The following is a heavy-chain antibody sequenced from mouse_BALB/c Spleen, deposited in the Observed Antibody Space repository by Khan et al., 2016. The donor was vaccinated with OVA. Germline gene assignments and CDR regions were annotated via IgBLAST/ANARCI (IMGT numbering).Heavy chain of an antibody. V-gene: IGHV3-2*02. D-gene: IGHD3-3*01. CDR1: GYSITSDDA. CDR2: ISYSGRT. Sequence: EVQLQESGPGLVKPSQSLSLTCTVTGYSITSDDAWNWIRQFPGNRLEWMGYISYSGRTSYTPSLKSRISITRDTSKNQFFLQLNSVTTEDTATYYCVRGRAYWGQGTLVTVAA. CDR3: VRGRAY. J-gene: IGHJ3*01.